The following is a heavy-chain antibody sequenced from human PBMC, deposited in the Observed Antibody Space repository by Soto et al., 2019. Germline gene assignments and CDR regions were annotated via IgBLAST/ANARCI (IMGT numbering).Heavy chain of an antibody. Sequence: QVQLVEAGGGVVQPGRSLRLSCAASGFTFSSYAMHWVRQAPVKGLEWVAVISYDGSNKYYADSVKGRFTISRDNSKNTLYLQMNSLRAEDTAVYYCASDGQLYYYDSSGYHFDYWGQGTLVTVSS. CDR1: GFTFSSYA. J-gene: IGHJ4*02. CDR3: ASDGQLYYYDSSGYHFDY. V-gene: IGHV3-30-3*01. D-gene: IGHD3-22*01. CDR2: ISYDGSNK.